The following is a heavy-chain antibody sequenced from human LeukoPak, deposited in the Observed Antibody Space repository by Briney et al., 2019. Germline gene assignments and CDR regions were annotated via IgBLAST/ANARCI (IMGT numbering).Heavy chain of an antibody. Sequence: GGSLRLSCTASGFTFGDYAMSWVRQAPGKGLEWVSFIRSKAYGGTTEYAASVKGRFTISRDDSKSIAYLQMNSLKTEDTAVYYCTRVDDSSGYSPAHFDYWGQGTLVTVSS. CDR1: GFTFGDYA. D-gene: IGHD3-22*01. CDR3: TRVDDSSGYSPAHFDY. V-gene: IGHV3-49*04. CDR2: IRSKAYGGTT. J-gene: IGHJ4*02.